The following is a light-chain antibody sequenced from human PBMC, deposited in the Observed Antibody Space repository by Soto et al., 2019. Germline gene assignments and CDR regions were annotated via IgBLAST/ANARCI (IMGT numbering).Light chain of an antibody. Sequence: QCVLTKAPSASGAPGQGGTISCYGSSSNIGSKTVNWYQQLPGTAPKLLIYSNNQRPSGVPDRFSGSKSGTSASLAIFGLQSEDEADYYCAAWDDSLNGNYVFGTGTKVTVL. CDR2: SNN. CDR1: SSNIGSKT. CDR3: AAWDDSLNGNYV. V-gene: IGLV1-44*01. J-gene: IGLJ1*01.